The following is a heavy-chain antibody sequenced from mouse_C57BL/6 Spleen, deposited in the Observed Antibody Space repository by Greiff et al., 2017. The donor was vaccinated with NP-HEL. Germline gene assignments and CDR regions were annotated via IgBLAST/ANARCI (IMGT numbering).Heavy chain of an antibody. V-gene: IGHV1-18*01. CDR3: ARSPSYYGSSYDYAMDY. D-gene: IGHD1-1*01. J-gene: IGHJ4*01. Sequence: EVQLQQSGPELAKPGASVKIPCKASGYTFTDYNMDWVKQSHGKSLEWIGDINPNNGGTIYNQKFKGKATLTVDKSSSTAYMELRSLTSEDTAVYYCARSPSYYGSSYDYAMDYWGQGTSVTVSS. CDR1: GYTFTDYN. CDR2: INPNNGGT.